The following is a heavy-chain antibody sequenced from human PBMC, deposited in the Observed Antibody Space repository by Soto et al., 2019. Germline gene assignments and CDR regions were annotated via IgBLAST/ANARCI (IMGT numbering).Heavy chain of an antibody. CDR2: IIPIFGTA. D-gene: IGHD6-13*01. CDR1: GGTFSSYA. Sequence: QVQLVQSGAEVKKPGSSVKVSCKASGGTFSSYAISWVRQAPGQGLEWMGGIIPIFGTANYAQKFQGRVTITADESTSTAYMELSGLRSEDTAVYYCARALGAAAGTGVDYWGQGTLVTVSS. CDR3: ARALGAAAGTGVDY. J-gene: IGHJ4*02. V-gene: IGHV1-69*01.